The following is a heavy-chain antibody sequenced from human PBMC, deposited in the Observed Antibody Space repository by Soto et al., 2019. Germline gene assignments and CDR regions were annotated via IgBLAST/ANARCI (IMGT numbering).Heavy chain of an antibody. CDR1: GFTFSSYS. V-gene: IGHV3-21*01. CDR2: ISSSSSYT. J-gene: IGHJ3*02. CDR3: ARDGDYVWGSYRWSDAFDI. D-gene: IGHD3-16*02. Sequence: EVQLVESGGGLVKPGGSLRLSCAASGFTFSSYSMNWVRQAPGKGLEWVSSISSSSSYTYYADSVKGRFTISRDNAKNSLYLQMNSLRAEDTAVYYCARDGDYVWGSYRWSDAFDIWGQGTMVTVSS.